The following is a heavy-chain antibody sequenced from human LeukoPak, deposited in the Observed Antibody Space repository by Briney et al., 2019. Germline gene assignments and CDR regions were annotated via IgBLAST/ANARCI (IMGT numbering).Heavy chain of an antibody. CDR3: ARESSGWGLYWYFDL. CDR2: IYHSGST. V-gene: IGHV4-59*01. J-gene: IGHJ2*01. CDR1: GGSLNHYY. Sequence: SETLSLTCTVSGGSLNHYYWSWIRQPPGKGLEWIGYIYHSGSTNYNPSLKSRVTISLDTSKNQFSLKLSSVTAADTAVYYCARESSGWGLYWYFDLWGRGTLVTVSS. D-gene: IGHD6-19*01.